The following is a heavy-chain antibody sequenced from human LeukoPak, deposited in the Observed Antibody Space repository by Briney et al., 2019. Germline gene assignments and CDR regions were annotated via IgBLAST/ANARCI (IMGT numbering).Heavy chain of an antibody. D-gene: IGHD2-2*03. V-gene: IGHV4-38-2*01. CDR3: ASRVGYCSSTSCPLDY. Sequence: PSETLSLTCAVSGYSISSGYYWGWIRPRPGKGVEWIGSIYHSGSTYYNPSLKSRVTISVDTSKNQFSLKLSSVTAADTAVYYCASRVGYCSSTSCPLDYWGQGTLVTVSS. J-gene: IGHJ4*02. CDR2: IYHSGST. CDR1: GYSISSGYY.